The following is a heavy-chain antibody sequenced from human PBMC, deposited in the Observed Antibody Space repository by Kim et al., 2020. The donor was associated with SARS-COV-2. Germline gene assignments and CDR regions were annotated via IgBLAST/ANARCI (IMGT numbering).Heavy chain of an antibody. D-gene: IGHD2-15*01. Sequence: GGSLRLSCTASGFDFNDFGMHWVRQAPGQGLEWVSFMSHDGSNTHYAAFVQGRFTVSGDKSKTTLFLQMNSLSTENTAVYFCAIDPWARRGTCYPSFWG. CDR1: GFDFNDFG. J-gene: IGHJ6*03. CDR2: MSHDGSNT. CDR3: AIDPWARRGTCYPSF. V-gene: IGHV3-30*03.